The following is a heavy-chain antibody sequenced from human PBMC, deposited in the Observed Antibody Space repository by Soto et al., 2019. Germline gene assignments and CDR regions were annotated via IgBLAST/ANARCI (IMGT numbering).Heavy chain of an antibody. V-gene: IGHV4-59*11. D-gene: IGHD1-26*01. CDR3: ARERPDGSRLDP. J-gene: IGHJ5*02. CDR2: IYYSGST. Sequence: SETLSLTCTVSGGSIRSHYWSWIRQPPGKGLEWIAYIYYSGSTYYNPSLKSRVAISLDTSKNQFSLKLSSVTAADTAVYDGARERPDGSRLDPWGQGTLLPVAS. CDR1: GGSIRSHY.